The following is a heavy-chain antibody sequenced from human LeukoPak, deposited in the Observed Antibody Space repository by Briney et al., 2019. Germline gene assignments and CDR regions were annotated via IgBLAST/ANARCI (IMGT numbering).Heavy chain of an antibody. CDR1: GFTFSRYD. V-gene: IGHV3-13*01. CDR2: IGTAGDT. J-gene: IGHJ4*02. Sequence: KAGGSLRLSCAASGFTFSRYDMHWVRQATGKGLEWVSAIGTAGDTYYPGSVKGRFTISRENAKNSLYLQMNSLRAGDTAVYYCARGPPNYDSSGYYFLDYWGQGTLVTVSS. CDR3: ARGPPNYDSSGYYFLDY. D-gene: IGHD3-22*01.